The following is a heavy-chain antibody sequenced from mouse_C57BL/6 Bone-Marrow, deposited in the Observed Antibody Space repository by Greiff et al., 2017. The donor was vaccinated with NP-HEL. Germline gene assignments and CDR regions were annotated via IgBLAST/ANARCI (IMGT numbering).Heavy chain of an antibody. J-gene: IGHJ4*01. CDR2: IHPNSGST. CDR1: GYTFTSYW. V-gene: IGHV1-64*01. CDR3: ARFDLLEYYYATDY. D-gene: IGHD2-10*01. Sequence: QVQLQQPGAELVKPGASVKLSCKASGYTFTSYWMHWVKQRPGQGLEWIGMIHPNSGSTNYNEKFKSKATLTVDKSSSTAYMQLSSLTSEDSAVYYCARFDLLEYYYATDYWGQGTSVTVSS.